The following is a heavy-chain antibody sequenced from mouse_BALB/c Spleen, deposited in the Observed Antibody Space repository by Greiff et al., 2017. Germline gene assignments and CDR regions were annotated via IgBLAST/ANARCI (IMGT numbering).Heavy chain of an antibody. CDR3: TRAKGAMDY. Sequence: EVQRVESGGGLVKPGGSLKLSCAASGFTFSSYTMSWVRQTPEKRLEWVATISSGGSYTYYPDSVKGRFTISRDNAKNTLYLQMSSLKSEDTAMYYCTRAKGAMDYWGQGTSVTVSS. CDR1: GFTFSSYT. CDR2: ISSGGSYT. J-gene: IGHJ4*01. V-gene: IGHV5-6-4*01.